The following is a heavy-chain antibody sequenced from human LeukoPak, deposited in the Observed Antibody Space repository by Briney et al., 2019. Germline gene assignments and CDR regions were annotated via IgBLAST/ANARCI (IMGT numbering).Heavy chain of an antibody. CDR1: GFTFSSYW. V-gene: IGHV3-7*03. D-gene: IGHD6-13*01. Sequence: GGSLRLSCAASGFTFSSYWMSWVRQAPGKGLEWVANIKQDGSEKYYVDSVKGRFTISRDNAKNSLYLQMNSLRAEDTAVYYCAKQPTGSSWYGDFDYWGQGTLVTVSS. CDR2: IKQDGSEK. CDR3: AKQPTGSSWYGDFDY. J-gene: IGHJ4*02.